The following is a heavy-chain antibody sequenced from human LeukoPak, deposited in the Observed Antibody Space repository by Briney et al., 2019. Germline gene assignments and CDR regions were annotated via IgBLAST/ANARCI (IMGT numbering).Heavy chain of an antibody. CDR3: ARDRGNYDSSDPLDY. Sequence: ASVKVSCKASGYTFTTYAMHWVRQAPGQRLEWMGWISGGNGNTRYSQKFQGRVTITRDTSTSTAYMELRSLRSDDTAVYYCARDRGNYDSSDPLDYWGQGTLVTVSS. V-gene: IGHV1-3*01. CDR1: GYTFTTYA. J-gene: IGHJ4*02. D-gene: IGHD3-22*01. CDR2: ISGGNGNT.